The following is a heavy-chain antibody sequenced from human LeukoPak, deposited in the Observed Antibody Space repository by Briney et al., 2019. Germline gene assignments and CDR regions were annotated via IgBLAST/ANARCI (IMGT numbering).Heavy chain of an antibody. J-gene: IGHJ4*02. CDR2: ISSSSSYI. Sequence: GGSLRLSCAASGFTFSSYSMNWVRQAPGKGLEWVSSISSSSSYIYYADSVKGRFTISRDNAKNSLYLQMNSLRAEDTAVYYCARLYCSGGSCYFDYWGQGTLVTVSS. CDR3: ARLYCSGGSCYFDY. CDR1: GFTFSSYS. D-gene: IGHD2-15*01. V-gene: IGHV3-21*01.